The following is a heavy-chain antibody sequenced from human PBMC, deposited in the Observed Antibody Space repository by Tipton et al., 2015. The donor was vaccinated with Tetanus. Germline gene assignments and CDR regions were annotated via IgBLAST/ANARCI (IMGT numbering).Heavy chain of an antibody. D-gene: IGHD1-26*01. Sequence: SLRLSCVASGFTFSGYNMNWVRQAPGKGLEWVAYISSTRHAINYADSVRGRFTVSRDNANNSLYLQMNSLRDEDTAVYYCAKERSWSIDLWGQGTLVTVSS. CDR2: ISSTRHAI. CDR3: AKERSWSIDL. V-gene: IGHV3-48*02. CDR1: GFTFSGYN. J-gene: IGHJ4*02.